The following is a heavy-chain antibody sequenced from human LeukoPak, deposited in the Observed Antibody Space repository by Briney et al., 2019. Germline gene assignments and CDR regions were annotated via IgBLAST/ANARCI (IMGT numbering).Heavy chain of an antibody. V-gene: IGHV3-23*01. Sequence: GGSLRLSCAASGFTFSSYAMSWVRQAPGKGLEWVSAISGSGGSTYYADSVKGRFTISRDNSKNTLYLQMNSLRAEDTAVYYCAKVPRDSGSYFGFDYWGQGTLVTVSS. CDR1: GFTFSSYA. CDR2: ISGSGGST. CDR3: AKVPRDSGSYFGFDY. J-gene: IGHJ4*02. D-gene: IGHD1-26*01.